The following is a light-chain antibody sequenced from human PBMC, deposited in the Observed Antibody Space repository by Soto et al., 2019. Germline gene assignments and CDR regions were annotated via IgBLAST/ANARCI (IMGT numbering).Light chain of an antibody. CDR3: QHSNTYRT. CDR1: QSINSN. CDR2: KSS. Sequence: MTQSPATLSVSPGERATLSCRASQSINSNLAWYQQKPGKAPKLLIYKSSSLESGVPSRFSGSGSGTEFTLTISSLQPDDFATYYCQHSNTYRTFGQGTKVEIK. V-gene: IGKV1-5*03. J-gene: IGKJ1*01.